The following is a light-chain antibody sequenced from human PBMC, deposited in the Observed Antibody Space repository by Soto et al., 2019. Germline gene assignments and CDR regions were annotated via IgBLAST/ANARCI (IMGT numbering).Light chain of an antibody. CDR2: GAS. V-gene: IGKV3-20*01. Sequence: ESVLTQSPGALSLSPGERATLSCRAIQSVSSNYLAWYQQQPGQAPRLLIYGASTRAAGIPDRFSGSGSGTDFTLTISRLEPADSAVYYCQQYGSSPTWTFGQGTKVDIK. CDR3: QQYGSSPTWT. J-gene: IGKJ1*01. CDR1: QSVSSNY.